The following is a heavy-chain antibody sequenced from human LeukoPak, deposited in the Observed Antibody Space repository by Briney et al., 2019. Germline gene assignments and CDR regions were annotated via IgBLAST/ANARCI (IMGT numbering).Heavy chain of an antibody. J-gene: IGHJ3*02. CDR2: IKQDGSEK. Sequence: GGSLRLSCAASGFTFSSYWMSWVRQAQGKGLEWVANIKQDGSEKYYVDSVKGRFTISRDNAKNSLYLQMNSLRAEDTAVYYCAREASTMDKDDAFDIWGQGTMVTVSS. CDR1: GFTFSSYW. D-gene: IGHD3-10*01. V-gene: IGHV3-7*01. CDR3: AREASTMDKDDAFDI.